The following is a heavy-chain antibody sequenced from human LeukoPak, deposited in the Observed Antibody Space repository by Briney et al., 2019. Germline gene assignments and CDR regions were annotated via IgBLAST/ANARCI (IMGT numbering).Heavy chain of an antibody. V-gene: IGHV3-9*01. CDR3: AKIAVADPFDY. CDR2: ISWNSGSI. J-gene: IGHJ4*02. Sequence: AGGSLRVSCAASGFTFSSYWMSWVRQAPGKGLEWVSGISWNSGSIGYADSVKGRFTISRDNAKNSLYLQMNSLRAEDTALYYCAKIAVADPFDYWGQGTLVTVSS. D-gene: IGHD6-19*01. CDR1: GFTFSSYW.